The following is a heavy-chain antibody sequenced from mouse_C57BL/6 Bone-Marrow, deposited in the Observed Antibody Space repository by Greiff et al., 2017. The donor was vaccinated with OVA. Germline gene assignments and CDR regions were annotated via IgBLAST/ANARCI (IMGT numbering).Heavy chain of an antibody. CDR3: ARESSYGYFDY. CDR1: GYSITSGYY. J-gene: IGHJ2*01. CDR2: ISYDGSN. V-gene: IGHV3-6*01. Sequence: EVKLQESGPGLVKPSQSLSLTCSVTGYSITSGYYWNWIRQFPGNKLEWMGYISYDGSNNYNPSLKNRISITRDTSKNQFFLKLNSVTTEDTATYYCARESSYGYFDYWGQGTTLTVSS. D-gene: IGHD1-1*01.